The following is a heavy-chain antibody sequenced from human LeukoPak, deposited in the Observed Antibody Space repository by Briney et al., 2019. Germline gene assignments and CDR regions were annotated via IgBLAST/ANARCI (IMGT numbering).Heavy chain of an antibody. J-gene: IGHJ4*02. CDR2: IYYSGST. CDR3: ARQVPDYYDSSGFLDY. CDR1: GGSISSSSYY. V-gene: IGHV4-39*01. Sequence: PSETLSLTRTVSGGSISSSSYYWGWIRQPPGKGLEWLGRIYYSGSTYYNPSLKSRVTISVDTSKNQFSLKLSSVTAADTAVYYCARQVPDYYDSSGFLDYWGQGTLVTVSS. D-gene: IGHD3-22*01.